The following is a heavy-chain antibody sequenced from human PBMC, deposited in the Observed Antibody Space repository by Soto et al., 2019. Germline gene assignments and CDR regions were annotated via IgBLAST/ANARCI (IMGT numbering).Heavy chain of an antibody. J-gene: IGHJ4*02. CDR2: ISYSGST. Sequence: QVQLQESGPGLVKPSQTLSLTCTLSGGSINSGGYYWSWIRQHPGKGLEWIGYISYSGSTYYNPSLKSRVTISVDTSKNQLSLKLSSVTAADTAVYYCATSDYDSSGYYGGFDYWGQGTLGTVSS. CDR3: ATSDYDSSGYYGGFDY. D-gene: IGHD3-22*01. V-gene: IGHV4-31*03. CDR1: GGSINSGGYY.